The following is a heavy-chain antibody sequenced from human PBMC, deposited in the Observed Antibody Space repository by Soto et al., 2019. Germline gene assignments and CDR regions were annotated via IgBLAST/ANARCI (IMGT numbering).Heavy chain of an antibody. CDR2: IIPIFGTA. V-gene: IGHV1-69*13. CDR3: ARVSNFWSGYPINYYYYGMDV. Sequence: SVKVSCKASGGTFSSYAISWVRQAPGQGLEWMGGIIPIFGTANYAQKFQGRVTITADESTSTAYMELSSLRSEDTAVYYCARVSNFWSGYPINYYYYGMDVWGQGTTVTVSS. CDR1: GGTFSSYA. D-gene: IGHD3-3*01. J-gene: IGHJ6*02.